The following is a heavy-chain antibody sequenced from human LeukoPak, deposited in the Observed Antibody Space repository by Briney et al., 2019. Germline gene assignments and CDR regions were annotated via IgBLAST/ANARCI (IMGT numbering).Heavy chain of an antibody. CDR3: ARHTPAHGIVVVPAAIWAFDY. Sequence: SETLSLTCTVSGGSISSYYWSWIRQPPGRGLEWIGYIYYSGSTNYNPSLKSRVTISVDTSKNQFSLKLSSVTAADTAAYYCARHTPAHGIVVVPAAIWAFDYWGQGTLVTVSS. J-gene: IGHJ4*02. CDR1: GGSISSYY. V-gene: IGHV4-59*08. D-gene: IGHD2-2*01. CDR2: IYYSGST.